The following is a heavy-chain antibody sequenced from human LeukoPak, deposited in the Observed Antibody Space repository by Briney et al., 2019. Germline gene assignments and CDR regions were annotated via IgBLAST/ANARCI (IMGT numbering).Heavy chain of an antibody. J-gene: IGHJ4*02. Sequence: ASVKVSCKAPGYTFTSYYMHWVRQAPGQGLEWMGIINPSGGSTSYAQKFQGRVTMTRDTSTSTVYMELSSLRSEDTAVYYCARGGSSRVLRYFDWLFDYWGQGTPVTVSS. V-gene: IGHV1-46*01. CDR1: GYTFTSYY. CDR2: INPSGGST. D-gene: IGHD3-9*01. CDR3: ARGGSSRVLRYFDWLFDY.